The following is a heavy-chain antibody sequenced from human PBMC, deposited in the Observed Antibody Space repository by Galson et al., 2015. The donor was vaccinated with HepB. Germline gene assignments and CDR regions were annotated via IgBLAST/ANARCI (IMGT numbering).Heavy chain of an antibody. V-gene: IGHV3-11*05. J-gene: IGHJ6*02. CDR1: GFTFSDYY. Sequence: SLRLSCAASGFTFSDYYMSWIRQAPGKGLEWVSYISVSSGFTKYADSVMGRFTISRDNAKNSLYLQMNSLRADDTAVYYCARESRPYGLGDLDVWGLGTTVTVSS. CDR2: ISVSSGFT. CDR3: ARESRPYGLGDLDV. D-gene: IGHD3-10*01.